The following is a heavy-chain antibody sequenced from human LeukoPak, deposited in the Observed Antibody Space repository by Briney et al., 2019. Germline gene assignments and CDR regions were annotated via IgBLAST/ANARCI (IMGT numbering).Heavy chain of an antibody. D-gene: IGHD3-10*02. V-gene: IGHV3-48*04. CDR1: GFTFSSYS. CDR3: AELGITMIGGV. CDR2: ISASGTIT. Sequence: QSGGSLRLSCAASGFTFSSYSMNWVRQAPGKGLEWISYISASGTITHYADSVEGRFTISRDNAKNSLYLQMNSLRAEDTAVYYCAELGITMIGGVWGKGTTVTISS. J-gene: IGHJ6*04.